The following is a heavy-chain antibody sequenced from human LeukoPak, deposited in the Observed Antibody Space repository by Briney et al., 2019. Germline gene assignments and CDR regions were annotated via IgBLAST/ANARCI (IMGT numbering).Heavy chain of an antibody. D-gene: IGHD6-13*01. Sequence: SETLSLTCTVSGGSISSYYWSWIRQTPGKGLEWIAYIHDSGSTYNNPSLKSRLSISIDTSKNQFSLKLNSVTAADTAVYYCARVVAAAGNNWFDPWGQGTLVTVSS. V-gene: IGHV4-59*12. CDR2: IHDSGST. J-gene: IGHJ5*02. CDR3: ARVVAAAGNNWFDP. CDR1: GGSISSYY.